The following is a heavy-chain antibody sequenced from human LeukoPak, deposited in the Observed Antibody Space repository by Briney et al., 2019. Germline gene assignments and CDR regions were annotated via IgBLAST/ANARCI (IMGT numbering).Heavy chain of an antibody. CDR2: IYSGGST. Sequence: PGGSLRLSCAASGFTVSSNYMSWVRQAPGKGLEWVSVIYSGGSTYYADSVKGRFTISRDNSKNTLYLQMNSLRAEDTAVYYCARDQEYYDSSGYYTGRYFDYWGQGTLVTVSS. D-gene: IGHD3-22*01. J-gene: IGHJ4*02. V-gene: IGHV3-66*01. CDR1: GFTVSSNY. CDR3: ARDQEYYDSSGYYTGRYFDY.